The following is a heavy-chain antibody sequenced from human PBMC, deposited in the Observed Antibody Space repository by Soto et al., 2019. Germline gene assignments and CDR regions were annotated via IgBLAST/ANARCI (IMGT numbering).Heavy chain of an antibody. D-gene: IGHD3-3*01. J-gene: IGHJ5*02. CDR3: AKTYFDSHWFDP. V-gene: IGHV3-23*01. CDR2: ISGGGDDI. Sequence: GGALTLSCAGSKFTFRPYAMSWVPPGPGKVLEWLSLISGGGDDIYYADSVKGRFTTSRDNSKDTLYLQMNSLRAEDTAVYYCAKTYFDSHWFDPWGQGTLVTVSS. CDR1: KFTFRPYA.